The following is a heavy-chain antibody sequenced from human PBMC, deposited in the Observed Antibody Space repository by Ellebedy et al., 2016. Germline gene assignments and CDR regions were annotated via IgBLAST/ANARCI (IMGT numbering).Heavy chain of an antibody. CDR1: GYTFTSYD. CDR3: ARGALERYYYYYMDV. CDR2: MNPNSGNT. D-gene: IGHD1-1*01. Sequence: ASVKVSXKASGYTFTSYDINWVRQATGQGLEWMGWMNPNSGNTGYAQKFQGRVTMTRNTSISTAYMELSSLRSEDTAVYYCARGALERYYYYYMDVWGKGTTVTVSS. V-gene: IGHV1-8*01. J-gene: IGHJ6*03.